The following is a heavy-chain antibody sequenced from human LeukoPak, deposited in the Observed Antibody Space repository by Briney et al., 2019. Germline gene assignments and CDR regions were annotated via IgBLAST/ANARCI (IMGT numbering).Heavy chain of an antibody. CDR1: GYTFTSYG. J-gene: IGHJ3*02. CDR2: ISAYNGNT. Sequence: GASVKVSCKASGYTFTSYGISWVRQAPGQGLEWMGWISAYNGNTNYAQKLQGRVTMTTDTSTSTAYMELRSLRSDDTAVYYCARDYYGDFEAEDAFDIWSQGTMVTVSS. CDR3: ARDYYGDFEAEDAFDI. V-gene: IGHV1-18*01. D-gene: IGHD4-17*01.